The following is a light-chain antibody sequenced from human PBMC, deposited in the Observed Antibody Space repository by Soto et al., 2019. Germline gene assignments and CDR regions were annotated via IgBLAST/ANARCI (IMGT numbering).Light chain of an antibody. Sequence: DIQMTQSPSTLSASVGDRVTITCRASQSISSWLAWYQQKPGKAPKLLIYDASSLESGVPSRFSGSGSGTKFTLTISSLQLDDFATYYCQQYNSYSPWTFGPGTKV. J-gene: IGKJ1*01. CDR3: QQYNSYSPWT. CDR2: DAS. CDR1: QSISSW. V-gene: IGKV1-5*01.